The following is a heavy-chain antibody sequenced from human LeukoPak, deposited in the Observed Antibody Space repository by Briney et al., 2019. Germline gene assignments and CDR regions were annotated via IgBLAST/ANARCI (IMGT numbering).Heavy chain of an antibody. V-gene: IGHV1-2*06. D-gene: IGHD4-11*01. Sequence: ASVKVSCKASGYTFTGYYMHWVRQAPGQGLEWMGRINPNSGGTNYAQKFQGRVTMTRDTSISTAYMELSRLRSDDTAVYYCAALGNYSPRFDCWGQGTLVTVSS. J-gene: IGHJ4*02. CDR3: AALGNYSPRFDC. CDR1: GYTFTGYY. CDR2: INPNSGGT.